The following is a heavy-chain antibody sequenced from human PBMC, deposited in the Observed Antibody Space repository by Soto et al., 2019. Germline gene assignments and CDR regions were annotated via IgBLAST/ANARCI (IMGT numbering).Heavy chain of an antibody. Sequence: QVVLVQSGAEMKKPGSSVKVSCKASGGTFSSSSINWVRQAPGQRPEWMGNILPIFGTADYAQKFQGRVTITADKSTDTAYMELRSLLSEDTAVSYCARGHEFGGNSDALDVWGQGTVVTVSS. D-gene: IGHD3-10*01. CDR1: GGTFSSSS. CDR2: ILPIFGTA. J-gene: IGHJ3*01. CDR3: ARGHEFGGNSDALDV. V-gene: IGHV1-69*14.